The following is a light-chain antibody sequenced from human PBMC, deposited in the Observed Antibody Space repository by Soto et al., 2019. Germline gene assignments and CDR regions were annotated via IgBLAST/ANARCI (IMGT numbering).Light chain of an antibody. CDR2: DAS. Sequence: EIVLTQSPGTLSLSPGERATLSCRASQSVSRLLAWYQQKPGQAPRLLIYDASNRVTGIPDKFSGSGSGTDFTLTISRLEPEDFAVYYCQQYGGSPPEANTFGQGTKLEIK. J-gene: IGKJ2*01. CDR1: QSVSRL. CDR3: QQYGGSPPEANT. V-gene: IGKV3-20*01.